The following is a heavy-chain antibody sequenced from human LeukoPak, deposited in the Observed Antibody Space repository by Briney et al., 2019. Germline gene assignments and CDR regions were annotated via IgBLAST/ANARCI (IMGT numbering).Heavy chain of an antibody. CDR1: GGSFSGYY. D-gene: IGHD3-3*01. J-gene: IGHJ4*02. CDR2: INHSRST. Sequence: SSVPLTLTCAVYGGSFSGYYWRWLRQPPGKGLEWIGEINHSRSTNYNPSLKSRITLPVDTSKNQFSLKLSSVTAADTAVYYCARADFWSGYFGYYFDYWGQGTLVTVSS. V-gene: IGHV4-34*01. CDR3: ARADFWSGYFGYYFDY.